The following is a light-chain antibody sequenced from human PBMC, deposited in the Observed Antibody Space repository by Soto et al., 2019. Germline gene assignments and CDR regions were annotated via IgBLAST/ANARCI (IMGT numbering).Light chain of an antibody. Sequence: DIQMTQSPSAMSASVGDRVTITCRASQGIDNYLAWFQQKPGKVPQRLIYAASTLQSGVPSRFSGSGSGTEFTLTISSLQPEDFATYYCLQHSTYPWTFGQGTKVDIK. CDR3: LQHSTYPWT. V-gene: IGKV1-17*03. J-gene: IGKJ1*01. CDR1: QGIDNY. CDR2: AAS.